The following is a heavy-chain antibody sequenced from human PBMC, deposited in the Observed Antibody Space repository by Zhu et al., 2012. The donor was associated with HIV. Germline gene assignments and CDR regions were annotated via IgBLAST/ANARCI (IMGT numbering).Heavy chain of an antibody. CDR1: GASFSSYY. J-gene: IGHJ1*01. Sequence: QVQLQQWGAGLLEPSETLSLTCAVYGASFSSYYWTWLRQSPGKGLERIGDINHSGNTNYNSSFKSRVTISIDNSKNQFSLSLKSVTADDSAVYFCAGQIAVADARPGYFDRWGQGTLVTVSS. V-gene: IGHV4-34*01. CDR2: INHSGNT. CDR3: AGQIAVADARPGYFDR. D-gene: IGHD2-21*01.